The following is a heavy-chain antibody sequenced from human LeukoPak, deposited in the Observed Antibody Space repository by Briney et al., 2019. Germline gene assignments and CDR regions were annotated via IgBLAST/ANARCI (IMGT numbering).Heavy chain of an antibody. V-gene: IGHV4-38-2*01. Sequence: SETLSLTCAVSGYSISSGYNWGWIRQPPGKGLEWIGSIYHSGSTYYNPSLKSRVTISVDTSKNQFSLKLSSVTAADTAVYYCATGISGVGELSHWFDPWGQGTLVTVSS. CDR1: GYSISSGYN. CDR3: ATGISGVGELSHWFDP. D-gene: IGHD3-16*02. CDR2: IYHSGST. J-gene: IGHJ5*02.